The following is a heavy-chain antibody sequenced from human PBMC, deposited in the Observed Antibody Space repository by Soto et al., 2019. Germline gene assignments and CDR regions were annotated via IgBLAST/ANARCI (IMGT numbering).Heavy chain of an antibody. CDR1: GFTFNGAW. D-gene: IGHD3-16*01. Sequence: EVQLVESGGGLVEPGGSLRLSCTASGFTFNGAWMNWVRQAPGKGLEWVGRVKSKVDGGSIDYAAPVRGSFTISRDDSRSTVDLQMNSLSAEDSAMYYCSADLPDWGAYAFDYWGQGALVTVSS. J-gene: IGHJ4*02. CDR3: SADLPDWGAYAFDY. CDR2: VKSKVDGGSI. V-gene: IGHV3-15*07.